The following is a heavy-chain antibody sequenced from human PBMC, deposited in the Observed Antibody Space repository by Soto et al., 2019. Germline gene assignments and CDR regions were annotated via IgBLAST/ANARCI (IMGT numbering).Heavy chain of an antibody. Sequence: ASVKVSCKASGYTFTSYEINWVRQATGQGFEYLGWMNPNSGNTGYVKKFQGRVTMTRDTSMSTAYMELSSLRSDDTAVYYCARDALWFGELFHPRWFDPWGQGTLVTVSS. CDR3: ARDALWFGELFHPRWFDP. CDR1: GYTFTSYE. D-gene: IGHD3-10*01. V-gene: IGHV1-8*01. J-gene: IGHJ5*02. CDR2: MNPNSGNT.